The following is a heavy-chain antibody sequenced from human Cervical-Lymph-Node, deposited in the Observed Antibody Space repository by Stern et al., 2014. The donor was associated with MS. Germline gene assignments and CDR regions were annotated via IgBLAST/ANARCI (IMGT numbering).Heavy chain of an antibody. Sequence: QLQLQESGPGLVKPSQTLSLTCTVSGGSISSGDYYWSWLRQPPGKGLEWIGYIYYSGSTYYNPSLKSRVTISVDTSKNQFSLKLSSVTAADTAVYYCARGRRGSSSSFNYWGQGTLVTVSS. D-gene: IGHD6-6*01. CDR2: IYYSGST. V-gene: IGHV4-30-4*01. J-gene: IGHJ4*02. CDR1: GGSISSGDYY. CDR3: ARGRRGSSSSFNY.